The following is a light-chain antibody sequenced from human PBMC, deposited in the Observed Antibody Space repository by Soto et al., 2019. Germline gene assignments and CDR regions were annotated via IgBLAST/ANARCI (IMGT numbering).Light chain of an antibody. CDR2: GAS. V-gene: IGKV3-20*01. Sequence: EIVLTQSPATLSLSPGESATLSCRAGQSVSNYLTWYQQKPGQAPRLLIYGASSRATGIPDRFSGSGSGTDFTLTISRLEPEDFAVYYCQQYGSSLYFGQGTRLEIK. CDR1: QSVSNY. CDR3: QQYGSSLY. J-gene: IGKJ5*01.